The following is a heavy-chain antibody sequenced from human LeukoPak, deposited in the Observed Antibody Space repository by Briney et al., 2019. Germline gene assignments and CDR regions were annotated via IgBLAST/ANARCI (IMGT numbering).Heavy chain of an antibody. CDR3: ARDRGILTGTFDY. V-gene: IGHV3-30*04. CDR2: ISYDGSNK. CDR1: GSTFSSYA. Sequence: PGGSRRSSGAALGSTFSSYAMPWVGKGPGKGLEGVAVISYDGSNKYYADSVKGRFTISRDNSKNTLYLQMNSLRAEDTAVYYCARDRGILTGTFDYWGQGTLVTVSS. J-gene: IGHJ4*02. D-gene: IGHD3-9*01.